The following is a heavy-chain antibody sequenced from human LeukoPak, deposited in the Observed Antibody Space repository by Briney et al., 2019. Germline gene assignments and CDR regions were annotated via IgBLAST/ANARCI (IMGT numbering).Heavy chain of an antibody. CDR2: ISGGGST. CDR3: AKGGKWDVTPFDY. CDR1: GFTFTSYS. D-gene: IGHD1-26*01. V-gene: IGHV3-23*01. Sequence: TGGSLRLSCAASGFTFTSYSMSWVRQAPGKGLEWVSTISGGGSTYYADSVKGRFTISRDNSKNTLYLQVNSLRAEDTAVYYCAKGGKWDVTPFDYWGQGTLVTVSS. J-gene: IGHJ4*02.